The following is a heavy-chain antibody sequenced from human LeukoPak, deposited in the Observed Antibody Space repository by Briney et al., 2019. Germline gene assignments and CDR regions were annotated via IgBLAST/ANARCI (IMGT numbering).Heavy chain of an antibody. J-gene: IGHJ4*02. D-gene: IGHD6-13*01. V-gene: IGHV4-34*01. CDR1: GGSFSGYY. CDR3: ARGRSSSRYPFDY. Sequence: PSETLSLTCAVYGGSFSGYYWSWIRQPPGKGLEWIGEINHSGSTNYNPSLKSRVTISVDTSKNQFSLKLSSVTAADTAVYYCARGRSSSRYPFDYWGQGTLVTVSS. CDR2: INHSGST.